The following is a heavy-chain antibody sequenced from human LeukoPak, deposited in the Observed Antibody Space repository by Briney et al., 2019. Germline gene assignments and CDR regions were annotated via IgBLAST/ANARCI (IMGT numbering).Heavy chain of an antibody. V-gene: IGHV4-39*01. CDR1: GGSISSSSYY. CDR2: IYYSGST. D-gene: IGHD4-17*01. CDR3: ARPSPFDYVSWFDP. Sequence: SETLSLTCTVSGGSISSSSYYWGWIRQPPGKGLEWIGSIYYSGSTYYNPSLKSRVTISVDTSKNQFSLKLSSVTAADTAVYYCARPSPFDYVSWFDPWGQGTLVTVSS. J-gene: IGHJ5*02.